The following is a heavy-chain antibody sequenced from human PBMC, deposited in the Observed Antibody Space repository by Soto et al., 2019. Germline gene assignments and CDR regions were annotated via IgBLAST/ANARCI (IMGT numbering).Heavy chain of an antibody. Sequence: SETLSLTCAVYGGSVSGSFWGWIRQPPGKGLEWIGEINHRGTTSYSPSLEGRVTTSIDTSKNQFSLRTRSVTPADTAIYYCARRYWSESYCSYVDCWGPGTLVTVSS. CDR3: ARRYWSESYCSYVDC. V-gene: IGHV4-34*01. CDR2: INHRGTT. J-gene: IGHJ4*02. D-gene: IGHD2-15*01. CDR1: GGSVSGSF.